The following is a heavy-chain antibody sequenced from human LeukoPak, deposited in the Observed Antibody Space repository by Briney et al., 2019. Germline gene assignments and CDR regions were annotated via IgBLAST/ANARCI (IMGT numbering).Heavy chain of an antibody. CDR3: ARCGAVLTGDAFDI. CDR2: IYYSGST. CDR1: GGSISSGGFY. D-gene: IGHD2-21*01. Sequence: SETLSLTCTVSGGSISSGGFYWSWICQHPGKGLEWIGYIYYSGSTYYNPSLKSRLTISVDTSKNQFSLKLSSVTAADAAVYYCARCGAVLTGDAFDIWGQGTMVTVSS. J-gene: IGHJ3*02. V-gene: IGHV4-31*03.